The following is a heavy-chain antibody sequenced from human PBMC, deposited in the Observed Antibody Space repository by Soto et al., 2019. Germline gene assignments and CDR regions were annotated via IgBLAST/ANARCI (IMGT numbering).Heavy chain of an antibody. J-gene: IGHJ4*02. CDR2: LTASGGNT. Sequence: EVQLLQSGGGLVQPGGSLRLSCAASGFTFGAYAMTWVRQVPGKGLEWISTLTASGGNTNHGESVKGRFTVSRDNAKDTLFLEMHSLRAEDTGIYYCAKGPGSRGLDYWGQGTLVTVSS. V-gene: IGHV3-23*01. CDR3: AKGPGSRGLDY. D-gene: IGHD5-12*01. CDR1: GFTFGAYA.